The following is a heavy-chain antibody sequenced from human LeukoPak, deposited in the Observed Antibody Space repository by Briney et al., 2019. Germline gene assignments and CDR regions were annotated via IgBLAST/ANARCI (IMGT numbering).Heavy chain of an antibody. D-gene: IGHD3-9*01. Sequence: GGSLRLSCAASGFTFSSYSMNWVRQAPGKGLEWVSSISSSSSYIYYADSVKGRFTISRDNAKNSLYLQMNSLGAEDTAVYYCARDRYYDILTGYYRALDAFDIWGQGTMVTVSS. J-gene: IGHJ3*02. V-gene: IGHV3-21*01. CDR3: ARDRYYDILTGYYRALDAFDI. CDR2: ISSSSSYI. CDR1: GFTFSSYS.